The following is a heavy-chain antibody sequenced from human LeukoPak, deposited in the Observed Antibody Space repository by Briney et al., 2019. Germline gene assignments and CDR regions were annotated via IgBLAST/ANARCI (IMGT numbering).Heavy chain of an antibody. D-gene: IGHD3-10*01. CDR3: AKDAMVRGVIVNPYYLDY. Sequence: GGSLRLSCAASGFTFDDYAMHWVRQAPGKGLEWVSGISWNSGSIGYADSVKGRFTISRDNAKNSLYLQMNSLRAEDTALYYCAKDAMVRGVIVNPYYLDYWGQGTLVTVSS. J-gene: IGHJ4*02. CDR1: GFTFDDYA. CDR2: ISWNSGSI. V-gene: IGHV3-9*01.